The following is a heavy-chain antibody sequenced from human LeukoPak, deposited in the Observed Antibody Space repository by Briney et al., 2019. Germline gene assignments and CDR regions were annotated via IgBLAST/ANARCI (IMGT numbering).Heavy chain of an antibody. CDR1: GFTFSSYS. Sequence: TGGSLRLSCAASGFTFSSYSMNWVRQAPGKGLGWVSSISSSSSYISYADSVKGRFTISRDNAKNSLYLQMSSLRAEDTAVFYCARKLADAFDIWGQGTMVTVSS. V-gene: IGHV3-21*01. CDR2: ISSSSSYI. CDR3: ARKLADAFDI. J-gene: IGHJ3*02. D-gene: IGHD1-1*01.